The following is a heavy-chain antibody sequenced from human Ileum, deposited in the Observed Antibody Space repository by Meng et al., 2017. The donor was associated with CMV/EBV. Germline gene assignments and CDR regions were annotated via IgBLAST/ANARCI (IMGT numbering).Heavy chain of an antibody. J-gene: IGHJ5*02. V-gene: IGHV1-2*02. CDR1: FTRYY. D-gene: IGHD2-2*01. CDR3: ARGAKKPKYQLPGGWFDP. Sequence: FTRYYMHWVRQAPGQGLEWMGWINPNSGGTNYAQKFQGRVTMTRDTSISTAYMELSRLRSDDTAVYYCARGAKKPKYQLPGGWFDPWGQGALVTVSS. CDR2: INPNSGGT.